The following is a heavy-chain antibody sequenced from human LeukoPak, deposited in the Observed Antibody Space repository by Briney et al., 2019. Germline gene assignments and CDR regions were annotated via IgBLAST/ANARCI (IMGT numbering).Heavy chain of an antibody. Sequence: QSGGSLRLSCAASGFTVSSNYMSWVCQAPGKGLEWVSVTYSGGSTYYADSVKGRFTISRDNSKNTLYLQMNSLRAEDTAVYYCAREGSRYCSSTSCYTDWGQGTLVTVSS. J-gene: IGHJ4*02. V-gene: IGHV3-53*01. CDR3: AREGSRYCSSTSCYTD. CDR2: TYSGGST. CDR1: GFTVSSNY. D-gene: IGHD2-2*02.